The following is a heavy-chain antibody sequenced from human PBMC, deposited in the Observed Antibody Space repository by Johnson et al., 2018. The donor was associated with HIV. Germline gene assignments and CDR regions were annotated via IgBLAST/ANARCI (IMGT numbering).Heavy chain of an antibody. J-gene: IGHJ3*02. V-gene: IGHV3-23*04. Sequence: VQLVESGGGLVQPGGSLRLSCAASGFTFSNYAMTWVRHVAGKGLEWVSAISSSGGGTYYAASVEGRFTISRDNSKNTLYLQMNSLRPEDTAVYYCANPRAFDIWGQGTMVTVSS. CDR3: ANPRAFDI. CDR2: ISSSGGGT. CDR1: GFTFSNYA.